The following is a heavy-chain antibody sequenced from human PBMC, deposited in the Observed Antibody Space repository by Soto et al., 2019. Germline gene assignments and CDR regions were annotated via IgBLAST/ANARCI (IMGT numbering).Heavy chain of an antibody. Sequence: GGSLRLSCAASGFTVSSNYMSWVRQAPGKGLEWVSYISSSSSTIYYADSVKGRFTISRDDAKNTLYLQMNSLRAEDTAVYYCAGRGPGTYFDYWGQGSLVTVSS. J-gene: IGHJ4*02. CDR1: GFTVSSNY. CDR2: ISSSSSTI. CDR3: AGRGPGTYFDY. V-gene: IGHV3-48*01. D-gene: IGHD6-13*01.